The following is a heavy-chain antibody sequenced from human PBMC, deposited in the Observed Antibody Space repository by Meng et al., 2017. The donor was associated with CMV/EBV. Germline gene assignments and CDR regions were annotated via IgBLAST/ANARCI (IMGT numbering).Heavy chain of an antibody. V-gene: IGHV3-21*01. J-gene: IGHJ6*02. Sequence: GGSLRLSCAASGFDFSNHIMNWVRQAPGKGLEWVSSISGSSTYTHYADSVKGRFTISRDNARNSLSLEMTSLRAEDTAVYYCARDIAAAGTYYYFFAMDVWGQGTTVTVS. D-gene: IGHD6-13*01. CDR1: GFDFSNHI. CDR2: ISGSSTYT. CDR3: ARDIAAAGTYYYFFAMDV.